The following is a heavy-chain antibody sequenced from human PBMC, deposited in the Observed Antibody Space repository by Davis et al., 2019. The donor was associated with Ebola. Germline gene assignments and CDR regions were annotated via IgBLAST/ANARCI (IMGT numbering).Heavy chain of an antibody. J-gene: IGHJ4*02. Sequence: GGSLTLSCAASGFTSSSYWMSWVRQAPGQGLEWVANIKQDGSEEYYVDSVKGRYTISRDNAKNSLYLQMNSLRAEDTAVYYCARDRYSSSPDEYFDYWGQGTLVTVSS. V-gene: IGHV3-7*01. CDR2: IKQDGSEE. CDR3: ARDRYSSSPDEYFDY. D-gene: IGHD6-6*01. CDR1: GFTSSSYW.